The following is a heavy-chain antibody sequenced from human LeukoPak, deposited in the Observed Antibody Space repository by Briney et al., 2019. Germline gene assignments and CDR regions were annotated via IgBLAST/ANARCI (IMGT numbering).Heavy chain of an antibody. J-gene: IGHJ5*02. Sequence: SETLSLTCTVSGGSISISSYYWGWIRQPPGKGLEWIGGIYYSGSTYYNPSLKSRVTISVGTSKNQFSLKLSSVTAADTAVYYCARQGIAAAGTFSGWFDPWGQGTLVTVSS. D-gene: IGHD6-13*01. V-gene: IGHV4-39*01. CDR2: IYYSGST. CDR3: ARQGIAAAGTFSGWFDP. CDR1: GGSISISSYY.